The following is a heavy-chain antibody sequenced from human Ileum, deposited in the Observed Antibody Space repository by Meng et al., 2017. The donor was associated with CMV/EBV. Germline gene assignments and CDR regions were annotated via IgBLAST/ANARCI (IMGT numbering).Heavy chain of an antibody. D-gene: IGHD2-2*02. Sequence: GESPKISCAASGFTFSSYAMSWVRQAPGKGLEWVSGIGSSGGITYYADSVKGRFTISRDNSKNTLYMHMNSLRAEDTALYYCAKDNQGYCGSSSCYTSYFDYWGQGRLVTVSS. CDR1: GFTFSSYA. CDR3: AKDNQGYCGSSSCYTSYFDY. CDR2: IGSSGGIT. V-gene: IGHV3-23*01. J-gene: IGHJ4*02.